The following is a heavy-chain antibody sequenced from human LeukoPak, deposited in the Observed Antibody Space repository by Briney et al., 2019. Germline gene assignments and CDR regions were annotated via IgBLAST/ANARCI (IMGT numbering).Heavy chain of an antibody. Sequence: GASVKVSCKASGYTFTGYYMHWVRQAPGQGLEWMGWINPNSGGTNYAQKFQGRVTMTRDTSISTAYMELSRLRSDDTAVYYCARASQLRFLEWLFDSWGQGTLVTVSS. CDR3: ARASQLRFLEWLFDS. V-gene: IGHV1-2*02. D-gene: IGHD3-3*01. J-gene: IGHJ4*02. CDR2: INPNSGGT. CDR1: GYTFTGYY.